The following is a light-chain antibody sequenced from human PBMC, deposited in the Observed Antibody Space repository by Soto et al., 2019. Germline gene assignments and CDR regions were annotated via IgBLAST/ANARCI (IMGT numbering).Light chain of an antibody. V-gene: IGLV2-14*01. CDR1: SSDVGGYNY. CDR2: EVS. Sequence: QSALTQPASVSGSPGQSIAISCTGTSSDVGGYNYVSWYQQHPGKAPKLMIYEVSHRPSGVSNRFFGSKSGNTASLTISGLQAEDEADYYCTSYTSTRPLVFATGTKLTVL. J-gene: IGLJ1*01. CDR3: TSYTSTRPLV.